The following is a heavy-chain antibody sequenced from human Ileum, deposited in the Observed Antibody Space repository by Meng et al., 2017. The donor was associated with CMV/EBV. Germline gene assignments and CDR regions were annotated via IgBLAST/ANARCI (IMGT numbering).Heavy chain of an antibody. D-gene: IGHD6-6*01. Sequence: LSGSAMHWVRQGSGKGLEWVGRIRSKANSYATAYAASVKGRFTISRDDSKNTAYLQMNSLKTEDTAVYYCSRPLGDSSSSGFDYWGQGTLVTVSS. J-gene: IGHJ4*02. CDR2: IRSKANSYAT. V-gene: IGHV3-73*01. CDR3: SRPLGDSSSSGFDY. CDR1: LSGSA.